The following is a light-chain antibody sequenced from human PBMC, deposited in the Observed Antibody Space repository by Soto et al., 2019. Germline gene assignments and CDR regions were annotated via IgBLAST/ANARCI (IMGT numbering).Light chain of an antibody. Sequence: EIVLTQSPGTLSLSPGERATLSCRASQSVSSSYLAWYQQKPGQAPRLLIYGASSRATGIPDRFSGSGSGTDFTLTISRLEPEDFAVYYFQQYCSFTCTFVQGTKVEIK. CDR2: GAS. V-gene: IGKV3-20*01. J-gene: IGKJ1*01. CDR1: QSVSSSY. CDR3: QQYCSFTCT.